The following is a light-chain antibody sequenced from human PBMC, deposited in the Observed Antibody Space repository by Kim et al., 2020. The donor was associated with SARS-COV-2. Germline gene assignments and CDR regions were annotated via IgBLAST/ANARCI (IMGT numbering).Light chain of an antibody. CDR1: QRVRSK. Sequence: EIVMTQSPATLSVSPGERATLSCWASQRVRSKLAWYQHKPGHPPKLLIYDASTRATNVPDRFSGTGSGTEFTLTIRSLHSEDFAIYYCQQYNSWPLTFGGGTKLEI. CDR3: QQYNSWPLT. CDR2: DAS. J-gene: IGKJ4*01. V-gene: IGKV3-15*01.